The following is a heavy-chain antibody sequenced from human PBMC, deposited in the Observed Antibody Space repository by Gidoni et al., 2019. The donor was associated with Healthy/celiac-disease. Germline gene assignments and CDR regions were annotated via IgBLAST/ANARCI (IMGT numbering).Heavy chain of an antibody. V-gene: IGHV4-30-4*01. D-gene: IGHD6-6*01. CDR1: GGSISSGDYY. Sequence: QVQLQESGPGLVKPSQTLSLTCPVSGGSISSGDYYWSWIRQPPGKGLEWIGYIYYSGSTYYNPSLKSRVTISVDTSKNQFSLKLSSVTAADTAVYYCARQITAVEQLVVGDAFDIWGQGTMVTVSS. CDR3: ARQITAVEQLVVGDAFDI. CDR2: IYYSGST. J-gene: IGHJ3*02.